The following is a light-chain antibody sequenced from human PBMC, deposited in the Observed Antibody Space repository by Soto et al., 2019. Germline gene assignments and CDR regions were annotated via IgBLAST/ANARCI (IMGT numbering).Light chain of an antibody. CDR2: AAS. Sequence: DIHMTQSPSTLSGSLGDRVTITCRASQTISSWLAWYQQKPGKAPKLLIYAASSLQSGVPSRFSGSGSGTDFTLTISSLQPEDFATYYCQQSYSTPPTFGQGTKVHIK. CDR1: QTISSW. J-gene: IGKJ1*01. V-gene: IGKV1-39*01. CDR3: QQSYSTPPT.